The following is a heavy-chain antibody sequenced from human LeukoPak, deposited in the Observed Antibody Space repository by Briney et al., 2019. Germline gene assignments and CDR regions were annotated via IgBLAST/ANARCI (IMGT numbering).Heavy chain of an antibody. CDR2: ISYDGSNK. V-gene: IGHV3-30*18. D-gene: IGHD4-17*01. CDR1: GFTFSSYG. CDR3: AKEVGDLYYYYYGMDV. J-gene: IGHJ6*02. Sequence: PGGSLRLSCAASGFTFSSYGMHWVRQAPGKGLEWVAVISYDGSNKYYADSVKGRFTISRDNSKNTLYLQMNSLRAEDTAVYYCAKEVGDLYYYYYGMDVWGQGTTVTVS.